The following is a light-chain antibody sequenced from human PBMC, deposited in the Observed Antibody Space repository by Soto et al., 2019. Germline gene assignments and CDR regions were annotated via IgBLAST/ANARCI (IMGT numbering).Light chain of an antibody. Sequence: QSVLTQSPSASDSLGASVKLTCTLSSGHNSYAIAWHQQQPEKGPRYLMTLNSDGSHSKGDGIPNRFSGSSSGTERHLTISSLQSEDEADYYCQTWGTAIHDVVFGGGTKLTVL. V-gene: IGLV4-69*01. CDR3: QTWGTAIHDVV. J-gene: IGLJ2*01. CDR2: LNSDGSH. CDR1: SGHNSYA.